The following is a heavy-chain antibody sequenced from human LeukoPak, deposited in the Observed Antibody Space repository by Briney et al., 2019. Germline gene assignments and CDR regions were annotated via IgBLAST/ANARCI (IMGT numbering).Heavy chain of an antibody. J-gene: IGHJ4*02. CDR3: AKRPSDYGDYVSYFDF. CDR2: ISDDGRSK. CDR1: GFSFISYG. V-gene: IGHV3-30*18. Sequence: PGGSLRLSCAASGFSFISYGMHWVRQGPGKGLEWVGVISDDGRSKDYADSVKGRFTISRDNSKDTLYLQMNGLRDEDTAVYYCAKRPSDYGDYVSYFDFWGQGTLVTVSS. D-gene: IGHD4-17*01.